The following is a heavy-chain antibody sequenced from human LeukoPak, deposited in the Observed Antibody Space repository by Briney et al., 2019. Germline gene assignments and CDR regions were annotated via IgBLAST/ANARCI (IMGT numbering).Heavy chain of an antibody. D-gene: IGHD3-10*02. CDR2: IEYDGSYQ. Sequence: GRSLRLSCAASGFTFSSYGMHWVRQAPGKGLEWVTFIEYDGSYQYYADSVNGRFNISRDDSENTLYLQMNSLRAEDTAVYYCAKDTYGLARVTLVGGDYWGQGTLVTVSS. V-gene: IGHV3-30*18. J-gene: IGHJ4*02. CDR3: AKDTYGLARVTLVGGDY. CDR1: GFTFSSYG.